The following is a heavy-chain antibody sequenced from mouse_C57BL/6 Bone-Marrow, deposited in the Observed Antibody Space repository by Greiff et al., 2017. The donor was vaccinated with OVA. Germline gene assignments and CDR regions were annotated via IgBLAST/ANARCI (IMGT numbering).Heavy chain of an antibody. D-gene: IGHD3-3*01. J-gene: IGHJ2*01. CDR2: INSDGGST. Sequence: EVQVVESGGGLVQPGESLKLSCESYEYAFPSHDMSWVRKTPETRLELVAAINSDGGSTYYPDTMERRFLLSRDNTKKTLYLQMSILRAEDTALYCCARLGQDLDYWGQGTTLTVSS. CDR1: EYAFPSHD. CDR3: ARLGQDLDY. V-gene: IGHV5-2*01.